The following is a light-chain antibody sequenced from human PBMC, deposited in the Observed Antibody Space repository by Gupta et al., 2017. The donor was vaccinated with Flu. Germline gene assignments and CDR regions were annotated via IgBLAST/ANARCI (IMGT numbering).Light chain of an antibody. Sequence: DIVMTQSPLSLPVTPGEPASISCRSSQRLLLTNGYNYLDWYLQKPGQSPQLLIYLGSTRASGVPDRFSGSGSGTDFTLKISRVEPEDLGVSYCMQALQTPWTFGQGTKVEIK. J-gene: IGKJ1*01. V-gene: IGKV2-28*01. CDR1: QRLLLTNGYNY. CDR3: MQALQTPWT. CDR2: LGS.